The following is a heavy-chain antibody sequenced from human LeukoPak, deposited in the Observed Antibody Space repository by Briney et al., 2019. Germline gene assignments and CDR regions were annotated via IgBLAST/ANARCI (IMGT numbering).Heavy chain of an antibody. CDR2: IRYDGSNK. D-gene: IGHD2-2*01. J-gene: IGHJ4*02. V-gene: IGHV3-30*02. CDR3: AKDFSVVPAANDY. CDR1: GFTFSSYW. Sequence: PGGSLRLSCAASGFTFSSYWMSWVRQAPGKGLEWVAFIRYDGSNKYYADSVKGRFTISRDNSKNTLYLQMNSLRAEDTAVYYCAKDFSVVPAANDYWGQGTLVTVSS.